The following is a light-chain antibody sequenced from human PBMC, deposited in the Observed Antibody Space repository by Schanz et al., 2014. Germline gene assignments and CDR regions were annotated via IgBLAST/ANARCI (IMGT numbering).Light chain of an antibody. Sequence: EIVLTQSPGTLSLSPGERATLSCRASQSVTSSYLAWYQQKPGQAPRLLIYGASSRATGIPDRFSGSGSGTDFTLTISSLEPEDFAVYYCQQRSNPLTFGGGTKVEI. CDR1: QSVTSSY. J-gene: IGKJ4*01. CDR2: GAS. V-gene: IGKV3D-20*02. CDR3: QQRSNPLT.